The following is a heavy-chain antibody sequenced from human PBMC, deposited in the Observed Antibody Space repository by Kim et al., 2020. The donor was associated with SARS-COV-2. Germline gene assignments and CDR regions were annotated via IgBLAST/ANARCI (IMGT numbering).Heavy chain of an antibody. Sequence: GGSLRLSCAASGFSFSNYAMSWVRQAPGKGLEWVSGISGSSRGGNTYYADSVKGRFTISRDNSKNALYLQMSSLRAEDTATYYCAKAYSYGSESNYKCFDYWGQGTLVTVSS. D-gene: IGHD3-10*01. CDR3: AKAYSYGSESNYKCFDY. CDR2: ISGSSRGGNT. V-gene: IGHV3-23*01. CDR1: GFSFSNYA. J-gene: IGHJ4*02.